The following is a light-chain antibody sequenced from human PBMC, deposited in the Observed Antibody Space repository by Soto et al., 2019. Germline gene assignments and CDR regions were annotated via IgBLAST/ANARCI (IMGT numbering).Light chain of an antibody. CDR2: GNS. CDR3: QSYDSSLREV. V-gene: IGLV1-40*01. Sequence: QPVLTQPPSVSGAPGQRVTISCTGSSSNIGAGYDVHWYQQLPGTAPKLLIYGNSNRPSGVPDRFSGSKSGTSVSLAITGLQAEDEADYYCQSYDSSLREVFGGGTKLTVL. J-gene: IGLJ2*01. CDR1: SSNIGAGYD.